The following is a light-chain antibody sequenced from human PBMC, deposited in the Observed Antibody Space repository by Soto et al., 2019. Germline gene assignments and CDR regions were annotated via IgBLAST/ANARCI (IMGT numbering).Light chain of an antibody. CDR2: EVT. J-gene: IGLJ3*02. V-gene: IGLV2-8*01. CDR1: SSDIGAYNY. CDR3: TSLGCSDNWV. Sequence: QSVLTQPPSASGSPGQSVTISCTGTSSDIGAYNYVSWFQQHPGKAPKLIIYEVTKRPSGVPDRFSGSKSGNTASLAVSGLQAEDEADYYCTSLGCSDNWVFGGGTKLTVL.